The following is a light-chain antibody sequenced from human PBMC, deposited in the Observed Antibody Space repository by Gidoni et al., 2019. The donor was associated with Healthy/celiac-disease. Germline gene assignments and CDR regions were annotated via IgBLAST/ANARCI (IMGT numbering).Light chain of an antibody. V-gene: IGLV3-21*02. Sequence: SYVLTHPPSVFLAPGQTARITCGGNNLGSKSVNWYQQKPGQAPVLVVYDDSDRPSGIPERFSGSNSGNTATLTSSRVEAGDEADYYCQVWDSSQGVFGGGTKLTVL. J-gene: IGLJ2*01. CDR2: DDS. CDR3: QVWDSSQGV. CDR1: NLGSKS.